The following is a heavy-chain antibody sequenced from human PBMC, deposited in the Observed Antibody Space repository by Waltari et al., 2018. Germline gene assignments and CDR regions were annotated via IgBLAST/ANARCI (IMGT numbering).Heavy chain of an antibody. J-gene: IGHJ3*02. CDR2: ISYDGSNK. CDR1: GFTFSRYA. V-gene: IGHV3-30-3*01. D-gene: IGHD3-22*01. CDR3: ASAMIVVVTLQPSAFDI. Sequence: QVQLVESGGGVVQPGRSLRLSCAASGFTFSRYAMHWVRQAPGKGLEWVAVISYDGSNKYYADSVKGRFTISRDNSKNTLYLQMNSLRAEDTAVYYCASAMIVVVTLQPSAFDIWGQGTMVTVSS.